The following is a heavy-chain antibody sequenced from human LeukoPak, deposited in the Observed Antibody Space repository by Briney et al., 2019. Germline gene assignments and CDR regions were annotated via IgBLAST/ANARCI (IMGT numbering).Heavy chain of an antibody. V-gene: IGHV4-59*01. CDR2: IYYSGST. CDR1: GGSISSYY. D-gene: IGHD4-11*01. J-gene: IGHJ5*02. CDR3: ARNDYKIGWFDP. Sequence: SETLSLTCTVSGGSISSYYWSWIRQPPGKGLEWIGYIYYSGSTNYNPSLKSRVTISVDTSKNQFSLKLSSVTAADTAVYYCARNDYKIGWFDPWGQGTLVTVSS.